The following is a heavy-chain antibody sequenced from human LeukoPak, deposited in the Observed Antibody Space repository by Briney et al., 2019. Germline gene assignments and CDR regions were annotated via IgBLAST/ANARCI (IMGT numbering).Heavy chain of an antibody. CDR1: TFIFSDYA. J-gene: IGHJ3*02. CDR3: AKVGKMASAFDI. V-gene: IGHV3-23*01. Sequence: GGSLRLSCAASTFIFSDYAMTWVRQAPGKGLEWVSTISGGGDATYYAHSVKGRFAVSRDNSKNTLYLQMNSLRAEDTAVYYCAKVGKMASAFDIWGQGTMVTVSS. CDR2: ISGGGDAT. D-gene: IGHD5-24*01.